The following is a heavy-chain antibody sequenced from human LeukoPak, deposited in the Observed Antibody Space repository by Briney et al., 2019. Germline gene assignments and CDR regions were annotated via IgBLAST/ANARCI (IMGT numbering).Heavy chain of an antibody. J-gene: IGHJ6*03. CDR2: INPSGGST. CDR1: GYTFTSYY. V-gene: IGHV1-46*01. D-gene: IGHD2-2*01. CDR3: ARVYCSSTSCRTSYYYYMDV. Sequence: ASVKVSCKASGYTFTSYYMHWVRQAPGQGLEWMGIINPSGGSTSYAQKFQGRVTMTRDTSISTAYMELSRLRSDDTAVYYCARVYCSSTSCRTSYYYYMDVWGKGTTVTVSS.